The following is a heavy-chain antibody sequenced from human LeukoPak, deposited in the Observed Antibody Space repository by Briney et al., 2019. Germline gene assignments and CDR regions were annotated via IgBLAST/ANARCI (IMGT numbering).Heavy chain of an antibody. CDR2: ISSSSSYI. V-gene: IGHV3-21*01. D-gene: IGHD4-17*01. Sequence: PGGSLRLSCAASGFTFSSYSMNWVRQAPGKGLEWVSSISSSSSYIYYADSVKGQFTISRDNAKNSLYLQMNSLRAEDTAVYYCASPGDYGDFDYWGQGTLVTVSS. CDR1: GFTFSSYS. CDR3: ASPGDYGDFDY. J-gene: IGHJ4*02.